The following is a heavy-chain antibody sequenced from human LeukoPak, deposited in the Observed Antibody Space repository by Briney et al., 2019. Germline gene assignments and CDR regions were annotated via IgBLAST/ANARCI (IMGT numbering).Heavy chain of an antibody. V-gene: IGHV4-34*01. J-gene: IGHJ5*02. D-gene: IGHD3-22*01. CDR2: INHSGST. CDR1: GVSFSGYY. Sequence: SETLSLTSAVYGVSFSGYYWSWIRQPPGKGLEWIGEINHSGSTNYNPSLKSRVTISVDTSKNQFSLKLSSVTAADTAVYYCARGQLRSGYYYARNWFDPWGQGTLVTVSS. CDR3: ARGQLRSGYYYARNWFDP.